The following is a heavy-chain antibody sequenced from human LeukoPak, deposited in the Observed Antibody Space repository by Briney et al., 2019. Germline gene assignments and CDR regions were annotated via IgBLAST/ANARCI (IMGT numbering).Heavy chain of an antibody. J-gene: IGHJ3*02. CDR1: GFTFTSYW. CDR2: IKPDGSEK. D-gene: IGHD1-26*01. CDR3: AREGFESYYGSAFDI. V-gene: IGHV3-7*01. Sequence: PGGSLRLSCAASGFTFTSYWMSWVRQAPGKGLEWVANIKPDGSEKYYADSVKGRFTISRDNAKNSLYLQMNSLRAEDTAVYYCAREGFESYYGSAFDIWGQGTMVTVSS.